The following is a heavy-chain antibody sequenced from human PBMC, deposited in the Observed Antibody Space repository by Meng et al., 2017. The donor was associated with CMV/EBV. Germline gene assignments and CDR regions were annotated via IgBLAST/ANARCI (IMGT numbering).Heavy chain of an antibody. J-gene: IGHJ4*02. D-gene: IGHD2-2*01. CDR3: AKALCSTTTCTFDY. V-gene: IGHV3-23*01. Sequence: GASLIISCAAAGFTFSNYAMSWVRQAPGKGLEWVSGISSSGGTTHHADSVKDRFTISRDNSINTLYLQMSSLRPDDTAVFYCAKALCSTTTCTFDYWGQGILVTVSS. CDR1: GFTFSNYA. CDR2: ISSSGGTT.